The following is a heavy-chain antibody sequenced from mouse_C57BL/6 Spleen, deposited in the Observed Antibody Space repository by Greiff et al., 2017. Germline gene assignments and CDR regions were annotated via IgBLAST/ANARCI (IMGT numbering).Heavy chain of an antibody. Sequence: EVKLMESGPELVKPGASVKISCKASGYSFTGYYMNWVKQSPEKSLEWIGEINPSTGGTTYNQKFKAKATLTVDKSSSTAYMQLKSLTSEDSAVYYCARGITTVVAKAYWGQGTLVTVSA. CDR3: ARGITTVVAKAY. V-gene: IGHV1-42*01. CDR2: INPSTGGT. D-gene: IGHD1-1*01. J-gene: IGHJ3*01. CDR1: GYSFTGYY.